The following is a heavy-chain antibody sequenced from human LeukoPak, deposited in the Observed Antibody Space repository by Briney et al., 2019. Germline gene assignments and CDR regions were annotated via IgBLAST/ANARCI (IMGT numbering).Heavy chain of an antibody. CDR3: ARDQYCSSTSCAPS. CDR2: IYSGGST. J-gene: IGHJ4*02. CDR1: GFTFSSYE. Sequence: GGSLRLSCAASGFTFSSYELNWVRQAPGKGLEWVSVIYSGGSTYYADSVKGRFTISRDNSKNTLYLQMNSLRAEDTAVYYCARDQYCSSTSCAPSWGQGTLVTVSS. D-gene: IGHD2-2*01. V-gene: IGHV3-53*01.